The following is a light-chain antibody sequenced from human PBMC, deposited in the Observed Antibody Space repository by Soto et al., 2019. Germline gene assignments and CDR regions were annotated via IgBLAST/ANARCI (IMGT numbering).Light chain of an antibody. J-gene: IGKJ1*01. CDR2: AAS. V-gene: IGKV1-27*01. Sequence: DIQMTQSPSSLSASVGDRVTITCRASQGISQYLAWYQQKPGKVPKLLIYAASTLQSGVPSRFSGSGSGTDFTLTISSLQPEDVATYYCQKYNSASWTFGQGTKVDIK. CDR3: QKYNSASWT. CDR1: QGISQY.